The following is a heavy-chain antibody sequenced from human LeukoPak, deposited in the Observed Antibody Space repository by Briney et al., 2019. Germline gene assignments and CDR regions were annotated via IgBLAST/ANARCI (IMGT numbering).Heavy chain of an antibody. CDR1: GYTFTGYY. V-gene: IGHV1-2*02. Sequence: ASVKVSCKASGYTFTGYYMHWVRQAPGQGLEWMGWINPNSGGTYYAQKFQGRVTMTRDTSISTAYMELSRLRSDDTAVYYCAIMGTTGTPGRDDWGQGTLVIVSS. J-gene: IGHJ4*02. D-gene: IGHD1-1*01. CDR3: AIMGTTGTPGRDD. CDR2: INPNSGGT.